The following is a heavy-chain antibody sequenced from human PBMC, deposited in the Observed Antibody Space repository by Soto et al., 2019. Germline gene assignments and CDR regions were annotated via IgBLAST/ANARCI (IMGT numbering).Heavy chain of an antibody. V-gene: IGHV3-48*01. D-gene: IGHD3-3*01. CDR3: ARDLYYDFWSGFGY. CDR1: GFTFSSYS. J-gene: IGHJ4*02. CDR2: ISSSSSTI. Sequence: GGSLRLSCAASGFTFSSYSMNWVRQAPGKGLEWVSYISSSSSTIYYADSVKGRFTISRDNAKNTLYLQMNSLRAEDTAVYYCARDLYYDFWSGFGYWGQGTLVTVSS.